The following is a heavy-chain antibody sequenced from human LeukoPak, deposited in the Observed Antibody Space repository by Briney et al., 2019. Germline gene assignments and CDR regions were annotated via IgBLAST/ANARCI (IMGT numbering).Heavy chain of an antibody. Sequence: GESLKISCKGSGYSFTSYWIGWVRQMPGKGLEWMGIIYPGDSDTRYSPSFQGQVTISADKSISTAYLQWSSLKASDTAMYYCARTCTMVVSEVAFDIWGQGTMVTVSS. J-gene: IGHJ3*02. CDR3: ARTCTMVVSEVAFDI. CDR2: IYPGDSDT. CDR1: GYSFTSYW. D-gene: IGHD4-23*01. V-gene: IGHV5-51*01.